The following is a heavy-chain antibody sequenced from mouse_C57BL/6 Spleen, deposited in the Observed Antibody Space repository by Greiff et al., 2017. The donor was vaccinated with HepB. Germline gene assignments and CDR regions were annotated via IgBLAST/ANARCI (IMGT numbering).Heavy chain of an antibody. CDR2: IYPGDGDT. V-gene: IGHV1-80*01. Sequence: QVQLQQSGAELVKPGASVKISCRASGYAFSSYWMNWVRQRPGKGLEWIGQIYPGDGDTNYNGKFKGKATLTADKSSSTAYMQLSSLTSEDSAVYFCARKDGYYTAWFAYWGQGTLVTVSA. CDR3: ARKDGYYTAWFAY. CDR1: GYAFSSYW. D-gene: IGHD2-3*01. J-gene: IGHJ3*01.